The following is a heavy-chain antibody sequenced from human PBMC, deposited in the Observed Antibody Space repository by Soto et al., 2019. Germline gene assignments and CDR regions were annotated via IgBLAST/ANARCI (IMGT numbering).Heavy chain of an antibody. J-gene: IGHJ5*02. CDR2: IYYSGST. CDR1: GGSISSYY. CDR3: ARDRGDYDFRSGNKGRFDP. D-gene: IGHD3-3*01. V-gene: IGHV4-59*01. Sequence: QVQLQESGPGLVKPSETLSLTCTVSGGSISSYYWSWIRQPPGKGLEWIGYIYYSGSTNYNPSLKSRVTISVDTSKNQFSLKLSSVTAADTAVYYCARDRGDYDFRSGNKGRFDPWGQGTLVTVSS.